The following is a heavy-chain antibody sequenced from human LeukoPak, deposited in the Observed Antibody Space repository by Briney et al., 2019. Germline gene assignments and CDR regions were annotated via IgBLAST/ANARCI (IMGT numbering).Heavy chain of an antibody. CDR1: GGSFSGYY. Sequence: SETLSLTCAVYGGSFSGYYWSWIRQPPGKGLEWIGEINHSGSTNYNPSLKSRVTISVDTSKNQFSLKLSSVTAADTAVYYCAKKREYYDSSGYSGLVDYWGQGTLVTVSS. D-gene: IGHD3-22*01. CDR2: INHSGST. CDR3: AKKREYYDSSGYSGLVDY. J-gene: IGHJ4*02. V-gene: IGHV4-34*01.